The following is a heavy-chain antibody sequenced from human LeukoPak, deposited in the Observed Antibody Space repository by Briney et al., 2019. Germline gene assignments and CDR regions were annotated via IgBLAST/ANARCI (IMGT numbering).Heavy chain of an antibody. CDR3: ARGSRDIVVVPAVGGFDP. Sequence: GGSLRLSCAASGFTFSSYAMHWVRQAPGKGLEWVAVISYDGSNKYYADSVKGRFTISRDNSKNTLYLQMNSLRAEDTAVYYCARGSRDIVVVPAVGGFDPWGQGTLVTVSS. CDR1: GFTFSSYA. D-gene: IGHD2-2*01. V-gene: IGHV3-30-3*01. CDR2: ISYDGSNK. J-gene: IGHJ5*02.